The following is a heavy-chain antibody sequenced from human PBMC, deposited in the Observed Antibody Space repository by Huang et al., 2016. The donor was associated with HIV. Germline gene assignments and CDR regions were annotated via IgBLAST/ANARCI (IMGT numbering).Heavy chain of an antibody. CDR1: GGSFSGYF. V-gene: IGHV4-34*02. D-gene: IGHD3-16*01. Sequence: QVQLEQWGAGLLKPSETLSLTCAVYGGSFSGYFWNWIRQSPGKGLEWIGQINHAGVNDYNPCLKSRATISVDTSKNQFSLRLTSVTAADTAIYYCAREIMISFGGPFDSWGHGNLVTVSS. J-gene: IGHJ5*01. CDR3: AREIMISFGGPFDS. CDR2: INHAGVN.